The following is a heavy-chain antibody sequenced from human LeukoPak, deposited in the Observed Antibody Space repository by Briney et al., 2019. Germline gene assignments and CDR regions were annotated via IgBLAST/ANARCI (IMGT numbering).Heavy chain of an antibody. J-gene: IGHJ4*02. D-gene: IGHD3-10*01. CDR3: AREGPDSGSGSFDY. CDR1: GFTFDDYA. Sequence: PGGSLRLSCAASGFTFDDYAMHWVRQAPGKGLEWVSVIYSGGSTYYADSVKGRFTISRDNSKNTLYLQMNSLRAEDTAVYYCAREGPDSGSGSFDYWGQGTLVTVSS. CDR2: IYSGGST. V-gene: IGHV3-53*01.